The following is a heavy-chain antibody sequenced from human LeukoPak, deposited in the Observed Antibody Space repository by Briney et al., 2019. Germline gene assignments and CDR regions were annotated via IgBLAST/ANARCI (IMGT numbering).Heavy chain of an antibody. CDR1: GGSISSYY. CDR3: ARVVSSGFPRMDV. CDR2: IYYSGST. D-gene: IGHD6-25*01. J-gene: IGHJ6*02. V-gene: IGHV4-59*01. Sequence: SETLSLTCTVSGGSISSYYWNWIRQPPGKGLEWIGYIYYSGSTNYNPSLKSRVTISVDTSKNQFSLKLSSVTAADTAVYYCARVVSSGFPRMDVWGQGTTVTVSS.